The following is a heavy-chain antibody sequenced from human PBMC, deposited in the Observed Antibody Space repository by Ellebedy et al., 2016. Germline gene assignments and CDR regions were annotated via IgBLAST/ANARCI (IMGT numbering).Heavy chain of an antibody. CDR2: ISGSGGST. D-gene: IGHD6-19*01. J-gene: IGHJ4*02. Sequence: GGSLRLXXAASGFTFSSYAMSWVRQAPGKGLEWVSAISGSGGSTYYADSVKGRFTVSRDNAKNSLYLQMNSLRAEDTAVYYCAREAVAGSPGECWGQGTLVTVSS. CDR3: AREAVAGSPGEC. V-gene: IGHV3-23*01. CDR1: GFTFSSYA.